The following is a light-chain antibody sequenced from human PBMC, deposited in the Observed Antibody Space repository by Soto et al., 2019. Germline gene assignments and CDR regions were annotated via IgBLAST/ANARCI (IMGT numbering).Light chain of an antibody. CDR3: STYTSSSTLFIV. Sequence: QSALTQPASVSGSPGQSITISCTGTSSDVGGYNYVSWYQQHPGKAPKLMIYEVNNRPSGVSNRFSGSKSGNTASLTISGLQAEDEADYYCSTYTSSSTLFIVFGTGTKVTVL. V-gene: IGLV2-14*01. CDR2: EVN. J-gene: IGLJ1*01. CDR1: SSDVGGYNY.